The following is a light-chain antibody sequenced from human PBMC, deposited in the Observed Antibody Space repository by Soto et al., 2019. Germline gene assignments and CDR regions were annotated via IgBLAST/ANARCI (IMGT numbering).Light chain of an antibody. CDR1: QNIRSR. Sequence: DFQMTQSPSTLTASVGDSLTITYRASQNIRSRLAWFQQKPGKAPKLLIYDASSLESGVPQRFSGSGSGTEFTLTISSLQTDDFSTYYCQQYHSYWTVGKGNKVDIK. J-gene: IGKJ1*01. V-gene: IGKV1-5*01. CDR3: QQYHSYWT. CDR2: DAS.